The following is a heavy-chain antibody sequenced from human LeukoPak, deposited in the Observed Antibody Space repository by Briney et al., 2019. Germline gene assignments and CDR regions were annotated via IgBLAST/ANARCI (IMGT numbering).Heavy chain of an antibody. CDR1: GNYW. Sequence: GGSLRLSCAASGNYWMHWVRQAPGKGLEWVSAISGSGGSTYYADSVKGRFTISRDNSKNTLYLQMNSLRAEDTAVYYCAKDRTPQWWGQGTLVTVSS. J-gene: IGHJ4*02. V-gene: IGHV3-23*01. D-gene: IGHD2-8*01. CDR3: AKDRTPQW. CDR2: ISGSGGST.